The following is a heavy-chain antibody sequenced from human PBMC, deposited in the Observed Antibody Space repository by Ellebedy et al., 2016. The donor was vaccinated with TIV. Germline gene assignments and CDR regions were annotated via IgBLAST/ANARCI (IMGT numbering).Heavy chain of an antibody. D-gene: IGHD3-16*01. Sequence: GESLKISCKGSGYSFTSYWIGWVRQMPGKGLEWMGIIYPGDSDTRYSPSFQGQVTISADQSISTAYLQWSSLKASDTAMYYCARGAGGSRSTEYFQHWGQGTLVTVSS. V-gene: IGHV5-51*01. J-gene: IGHJ1*01. CDR1: GYSFTSYW. CDR3: ARGAGGSRSTEYFQH. CDR2: IYPGDSDT.